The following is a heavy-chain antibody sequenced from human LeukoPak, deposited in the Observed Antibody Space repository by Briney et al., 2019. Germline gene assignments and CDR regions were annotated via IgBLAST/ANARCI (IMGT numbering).Heavy chain of an antibody. V-gene: IGHV3-30*04. CDR1: GFTFSSYA. J-gene: IGHJ4*02. CDR2: ISYDGSNK. CDR3: ARDRSSGRGRNYFGY. D-gene: IGHD6-25*01. Sequence: GRSLRLSCAASGFTFSSYAMHWVRQAPGKGLEWVAVISYDGSNKYYADSVKGRFTISRDNSKNTLYLQMNSLRAEDTAVYYCARDRSSGRGRNYFGYWGQGTLVTVSS.